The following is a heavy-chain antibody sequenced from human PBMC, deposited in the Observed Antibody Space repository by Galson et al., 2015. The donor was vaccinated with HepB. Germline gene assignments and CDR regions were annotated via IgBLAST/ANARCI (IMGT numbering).Heavy chain of an antibody. CDR1: GGSFSGYY. V-gene: IGHV4-34*01. CDR2: INHSGST. Sequence: ETLSLTCAVYGGSFSGYYWSWIRQPPGKGLEWIGEINHSGSTNYNPSLKSRVTISVDTSKNQFSLTLSSVTAADTAVYYCATGYYDSSSYYPGGMFDPWGQGTLVTVSS. J-gene: IGHJ5*02. CDR3: ATGYYDSSSYYPGGMFDP. D-gene: IGHD3-22*01.